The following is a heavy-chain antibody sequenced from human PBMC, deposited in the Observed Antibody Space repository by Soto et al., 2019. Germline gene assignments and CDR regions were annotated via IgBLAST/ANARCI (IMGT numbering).Heavy chain of an antibody. J-gene: IGHJ5*02. CDR1: GFILSNYY. CDR2: ISSSRSYI. D-gene: IGHD3-3*01. CDR3: ARSTITIFGVVPAPNWFDT. Sequence: GGSLRLSCAASGFILSNYYMNWVRQAPGKGLEWVSFISSSRSYIYYADSVKGRFTISRDNAKNSLYLQMNSLRAEDTALYYSARSTITIFGVVPAPNWFDTWGQGTLVTVSS. V-gene: IGHV3-21*01.